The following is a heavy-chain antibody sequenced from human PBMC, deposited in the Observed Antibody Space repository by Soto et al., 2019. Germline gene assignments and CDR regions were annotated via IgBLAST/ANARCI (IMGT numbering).Heavy chain of an antibody. J-gene: IGHJ6*02. D-gene: IGHD2-8*01. Sequence: GESLKISCKGSGYSFTSYWIGWVRQMPGKGLEWMGIIYPGDSDTRYSPSFQGQVTISADKSISTAYLQWSSLKASDTALYYCATVAQYCTNGVCFDEYYGMDVWGQGTTVTVS. V-gene: IGHV5-51*01. CDR2: IYPGDSDT. CDR1: GYSFTSYW. CDR3: ATVAQYCTNGVCFDEYYGMDV.